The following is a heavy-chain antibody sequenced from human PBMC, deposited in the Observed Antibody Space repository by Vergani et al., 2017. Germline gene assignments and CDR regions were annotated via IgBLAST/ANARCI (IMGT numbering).Heavy chain of an antibody. J-gene: IGHJ5*01. D-gene: IGHD1-1*01. CDR2: ISRDGGDT. CDR1: GFTFRNYI. CDR3: ARGGARGTTLSTTWFDS. Sequence: EVNLVESGGGLVQPGGSLRLSCAASGFTFRNYIMHWVRQTPGRGLEYVSGISRDGGDTYHANSVRGSFTISRDNSKNTVYLQRGSLETEDTAVYYCARGGARGTTLSTTWFDSWGQGTLVTVSS. V-gene: IGHV3-64*01.